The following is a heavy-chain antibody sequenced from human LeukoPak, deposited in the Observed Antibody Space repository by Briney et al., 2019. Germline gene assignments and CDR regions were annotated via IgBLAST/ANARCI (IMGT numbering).Heavy chain of an antibody. D-gene: IGHD3-16*01. Sequence: PSETLSLTCTVSGGSISSGDYYWSWIRQPPGKGLEWIGYIYYSGSTYYNPSLKSRVTISVDTSKNQFSLKLSSVTAADTAMYYCARPYYDYVWGSSPLGYWGQGTLVTVSS. CDR1: GGSISSGDYY. V-gene: IGHV4-30-4*01. CDR2: IYYSGST. CDR3: ARPYYDYVWGSSPLGY. J-gene: IGHJ4*02.